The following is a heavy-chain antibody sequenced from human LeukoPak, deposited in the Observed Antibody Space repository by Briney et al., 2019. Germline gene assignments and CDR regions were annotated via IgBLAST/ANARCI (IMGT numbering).Heavy chain of an antibody. CDR3: ARDPYSGYYGDYYYYYMDV. J-gene: IGHJ6*03. D-gene: IGHD5-12*01. CDR2: IYYSGST. V-gene: IGHV4-39*02. CDR1: GGSISSNSYY. Sequence: SETLSLTCAVSGGSISSNSYYWGWIRQPPGKGLEWIGSIYYSGSTYYNPSLKSRVTISVDTSKNQFSLKLGSVTAADTAVYYCARDPYSGYYGDYYYYYMDVWGKGTTVTISS.